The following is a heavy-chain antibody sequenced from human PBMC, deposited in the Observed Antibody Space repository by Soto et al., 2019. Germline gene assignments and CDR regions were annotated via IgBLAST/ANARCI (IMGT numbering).Heavy chain of an antibody. V-gene: IGHV3-23*01. D-gene: IGHD2-2*01. CDR2: IGESGTPT. Sequence: EVQLLESGGGLVQPGGSLRLSCAASGFTFSSYAMKWVRQAPGQGLEWVSLIGESGTPTYYADSVKGRFTISRDNSGKTLFLEMYSLRAEDTAVYYCARYIPGVRYYGMDVWGQGTTVTVSS. CDR3: ARYIPGVRYYGMDV. CDR1: GFTFSSYA. J-gene: IGHJ6*02.